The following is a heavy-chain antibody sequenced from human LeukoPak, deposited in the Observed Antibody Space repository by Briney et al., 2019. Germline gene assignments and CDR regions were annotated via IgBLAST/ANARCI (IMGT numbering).Heavy chain of an antibody. CDR1: GGSISSYY. CDR3: ARDKLVGATTSYYYMDV. V-gene: IGHV4-4*07. J-gene: IGHJ6*03. CDR2: IYTSGST. Sequence: SETLSLTCTVSGGSISSYYWSWLRQPAGKGLEWIGRIYTSGSTNYNPSLTSRVIMSVDTSKNQFSLKLSSVTAADTAVYYCARDKLVGATTSYYYMDVWGKGTTVTVSS. D-gene: IGHD1-26*01.